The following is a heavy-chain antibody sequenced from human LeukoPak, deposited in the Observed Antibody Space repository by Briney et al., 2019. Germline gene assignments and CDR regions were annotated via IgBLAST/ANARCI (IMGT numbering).Heavy chain of an antibody. Sequence: SETLSLTCTVSGGSISSGSYYWSWIRQPAGKGLEWIGRIYTSGSTNYNPSLKSRVTISVDTSKNQCSLKLSSVTAADTAVYYCASLDYGDYSRDYWGQGTLVTVSS. D-gene: IGHD4-17*01. CDR1: GGSISSGSYY. V-gene: IGHV4-61*02. J-gene: IGHJ4*02. CDR2: IYTSGST. CDR3: ASLDYGDYSRDY.